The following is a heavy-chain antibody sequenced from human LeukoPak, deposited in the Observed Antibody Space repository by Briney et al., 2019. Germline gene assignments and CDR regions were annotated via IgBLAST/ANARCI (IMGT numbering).Heavy chain of an antibody. D-gene: IGHD6-19*01. CDR3: AREVAVAGTDLDY. Sequence: GGSLRPSLEPFGSLIIVFGLNWVGRPPGKGRGGVSYIRSSGGTIYYADSVKGRFTISRDNAKNSLYLQMNSLRAEDTAVYYCAREVAVAGTDLDYWGQGTLVTVSS. CDR1: GSLIIVFG. CDR2: IRSSGGTI. V-gene: IGHV3-48*03. J-gene: IGHJ4*02.